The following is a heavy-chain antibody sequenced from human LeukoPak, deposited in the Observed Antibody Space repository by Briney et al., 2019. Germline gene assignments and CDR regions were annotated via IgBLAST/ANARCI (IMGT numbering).Heavy chain of an antibody. CDR1: GFTFSSYP. J-gene: IGHJ4*02. Sequence: PGGSLRLSCAGSGFTFSSYPMSWVRQAPGKGLQWVSAISNGGGSAYYADSVKGRFTISRDNSKNTLYLQMNSLRAEDTAVYYCAKGGIMITFGGVIVTYFDYWGQGTLVTVSS. CDR2: ISNGGGSA. CDR3: AKGGIMITFGGVIVTYFDY. D-gene: IGHD3-16*02. V-gene: IGHV3-23*01.